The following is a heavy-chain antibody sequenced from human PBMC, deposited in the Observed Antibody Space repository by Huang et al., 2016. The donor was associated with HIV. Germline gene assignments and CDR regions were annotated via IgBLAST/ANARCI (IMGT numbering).Heavy chain of an antibody. CDR2: MSSGGIEK. J-gene: IGHJ4*02. D-gene: IGHD2-15*01. CDR1: ESTFSGYG. Sequence: QVHLVESGGGVVQPGRSLRLSCAASESTFSGYGMHWVRQPPGKVVVGVAGMSSGGIEKSYANSVKCRFTISRDNSKNTLYLYMKSLRPEDTAVYYCAKDRYCSGGICYIFDYWGQGTLVTVSS. CDR3: AKDRYCSGGICYIFDY. V-gene: IGHV3-30*18.